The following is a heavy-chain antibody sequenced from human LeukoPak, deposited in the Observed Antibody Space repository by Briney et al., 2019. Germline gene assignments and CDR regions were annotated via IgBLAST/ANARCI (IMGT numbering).Heavy chain of an antibody. V-gene: IGHV1-46*01. Sequence: GASVKVSCKASGYTLSGFYVHWVRQAPGQGLEWMGIIKVSGGRTEYAQKFQGRVTVTRDMSTSTVYMELNNLRSEDTAVYYCAREPPESYYFDNWGQGTLVTVSS. CDR3: AREPPESYYFDN. CDR2: IKVSGGRT. J-gene: IGHJ4*02. CDR1: GYTLSGFY.